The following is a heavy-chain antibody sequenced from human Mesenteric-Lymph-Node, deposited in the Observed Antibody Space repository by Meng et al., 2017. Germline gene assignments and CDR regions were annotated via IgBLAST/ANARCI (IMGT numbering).Heavy chain of an antibody. CDR1: GGSISSSNSY. J-gene: IGHJ4*02. V-gene: IGHV4-39*01. Sequence: QLQLQESGPGLVQPSETLSLTCTASGGSISSSNSYWGWIRQPPGKGLEWIGTIYYSGSTSYNPSLKSRVTISVDTSKNQFSLKLSSVTAADTAVYYCARHHHSPTFDYWGQGTLVTVSS. CDR2: IYYSGST. CDR3: ARHHHSPTFDY. D-gene: IGHD1-14*01.